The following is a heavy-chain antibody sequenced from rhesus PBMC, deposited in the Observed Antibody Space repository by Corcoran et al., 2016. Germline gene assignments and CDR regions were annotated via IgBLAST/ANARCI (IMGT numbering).Heavy chain of an antibody. D-gene: IGHD3-16*01. V-gene: IGHV4-169*02. CDR2: IYGSGSST. J-gene: IGHJ4*01. CDR1: GGSISSSY. Sequence: QLQLQESGPGLVKPSETLSVTCAVSGGSISSSYWSWIRQAPGKGLEWIGYIYGSGSSTNYNPSLKSRVTISTDTSKNQFSLKLSSVTAADTAVYYCARDRYYYSGKGYWGQGVLVTVSS. CDR3: ARDRYYYSGKGY.